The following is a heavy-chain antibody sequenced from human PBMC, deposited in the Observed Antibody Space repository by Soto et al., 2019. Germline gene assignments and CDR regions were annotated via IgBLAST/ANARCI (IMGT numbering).Heavy chain of an antibody. V-gene: IGHV3-21*06. J-gene: IGHJ4*02. D-gene: IGHD6-13*01. CDR2: ISSSSSNR. CDR3: ARELSTSKSAAGRY. CDR1: GFTFSGYS. Sequence: GGSLRLSCAASGFTFSGYSMNWVRQAPGKGLEWVSSISSSSSNRFYADSLKGRFTISRDNAKNSLYLQMNSLTAEDTAVYYCARELSTSKSAAGRYWGQGTLVTVSS.